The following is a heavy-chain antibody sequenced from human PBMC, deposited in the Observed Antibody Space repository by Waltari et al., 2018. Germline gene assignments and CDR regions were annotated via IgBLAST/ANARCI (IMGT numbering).Heavy chain of an antibody. CDR3: AKDAGYSSSWYYFDY. D-gene: IGHD6-13*01. J-gene: IGHJ4*02. CDR2: ISWNSGSI. V-gene: IGHV3-9*03. CDR1: GFTFDDYA. Sequence: EVQLVESGGGLVQPGRSLRLSCAASGFTFDDYAMHWVRQAPGKGLEWVSGISWNSGSIGYADSVKGRFTISRDNAKNALYLQMNSLRAEDMALYYCAKDAGYSSSWYYFDYWGQGTLVTVSS.